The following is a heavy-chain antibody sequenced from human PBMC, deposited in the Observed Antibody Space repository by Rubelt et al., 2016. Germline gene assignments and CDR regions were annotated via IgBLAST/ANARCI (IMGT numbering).Heavy chain of an antibody. D-gene: IGHD4-17*01. V-gene: IGHV3-30*02. CDR2: IRYVGSNK. J-gene: IGHJ1*01. Sequence: QVQLVESGGGVVQPGGSLRLYCAASGFTFSSYGMHWVRQAPGKGLEWGACIRYVGSNKYYADSVKGRFTISRDNSKNTLYLQMNSLRAEDTAVYYCAKPARLDYGINAEYFQHWGQGTLVTVSS. CDR1: GFTFSSYG. CDR3: AKPARLDYGINAEYFQH.